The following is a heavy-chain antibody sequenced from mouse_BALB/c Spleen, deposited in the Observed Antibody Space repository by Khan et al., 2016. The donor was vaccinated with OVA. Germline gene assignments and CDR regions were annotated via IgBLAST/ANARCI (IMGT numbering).Heavy chain of an antibody. CDR2: IWWDDDT. J-gene: IGHJ4*01. D-gene: IGHD2-3*01. Sequence: QVTLKESGPGILQPSQTLSLTCSFSGFSLSTSGMGVAWIRQPSGKGLEWLAHIWWDDDTRYNPALKSRLTISKDTSSNQVFLKIASVDTADTATYYYARIGWLLDYAMDYWGQGTSVTVA. V-gene: IGHV8-8*01. CDR1: GFSLSTSGMG. CDR3: ARIGWLLDYAMDY.